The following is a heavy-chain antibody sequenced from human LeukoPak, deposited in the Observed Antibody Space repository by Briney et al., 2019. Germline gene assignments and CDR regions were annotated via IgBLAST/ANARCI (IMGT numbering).Heavy chain of an antibody. Sequence: GGSLRLSCAASGFTFSSYSMNWVRQAPGKGLKWVSSISSSSSYIYYADSVKGRFTISRDNAKNSLYLQMNSLRAEDTAVYYCARSQEPYYYDSSGYRPNDYWGQGTLVTVSS. CDR1: GFTFSSYS. CDR2: ISSSSSYI. D-gene: IGHD3-22*01. V-gene: IGHV3-21*01. CDR3: ARSQEPYYYDSSGYRPNDY. J-gene: IGHJ4*02.